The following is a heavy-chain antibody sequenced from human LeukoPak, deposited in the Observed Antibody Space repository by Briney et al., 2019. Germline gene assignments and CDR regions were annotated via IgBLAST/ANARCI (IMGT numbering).Heavy chain of an antibody. CDR1: GGSFSGYY. D-gene: IGHD3-10*01. V-gene: IGHV4-34*01. CDR2: INHSGST. J-gene: IGHJ5*02. Sequence: PSETLSLTCAVYGGSFSGYYWSWIRQPPGKGLEWIGEINHSGSTNYNPSLKSRVTISVDTSKNRFSLKLSSVTAADTAVYYCARGRLLWFGELLLNWFDPSGQGTLVTVSS. CDR3: ARGRLLWFGELLLNWFDP.